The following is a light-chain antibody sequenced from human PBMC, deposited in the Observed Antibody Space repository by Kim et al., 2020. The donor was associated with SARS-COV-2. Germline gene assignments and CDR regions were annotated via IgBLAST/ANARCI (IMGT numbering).Light chain of an antibody. CDR3: QVWDTTAV. CDR2: RDI. Sequence: VSLALGQTTTIIRGGNNIEKKHVLWYQQKPGQAPVLLIYRDINRPSGIPERFSGHNSGNAATLTISPAPAGDKGDYYCQVWDTTAVFGGGTQLTVL. J-gene: IGLJ2*01. CDR1: NIEKKH. V-gene: IGLV3-9*01.